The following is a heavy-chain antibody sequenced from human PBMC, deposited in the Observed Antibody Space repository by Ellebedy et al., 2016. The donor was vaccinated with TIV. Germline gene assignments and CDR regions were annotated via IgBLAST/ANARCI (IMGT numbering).Heavy chain of an antibody. J-gene: IGHJ4*02. D-gene: IGHD3/OR15-3a*01. CDR1: GGSISSYY. Sequence: SETLSLTCTVSGGSISSYYWSWIRQPPGKGLEWIGYIYYSGSTNYNPSLKSRVTISVDTCKNQFSLKLSSVTAADTAVYYCASGVGGWTGYLAWGQGTLVTVSS. CDR3: ASGVGGWTGYLA. V-gene: IGHV4-59*08. CDR2: IYYSGST.